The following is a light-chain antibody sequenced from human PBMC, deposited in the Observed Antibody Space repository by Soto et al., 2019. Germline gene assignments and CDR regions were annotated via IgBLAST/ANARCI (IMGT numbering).Light chain of an antibody. J-gene: IGKJ4*01. CDR1: QSIGSSY. Sequence: EVVLTQSPGTLSLSPGERATLSCRASQSIGSSYLAWYQQKPGQAPRLLIYGASSRAAGVPARFSGSGSGTEFTLTISSLQSEDFAVYYCQQYNNWPLTFGGGTKVDIK. CDR2: GAS. V-gene: IGKV3-15*01. CDR3: QQYNNWPLT.